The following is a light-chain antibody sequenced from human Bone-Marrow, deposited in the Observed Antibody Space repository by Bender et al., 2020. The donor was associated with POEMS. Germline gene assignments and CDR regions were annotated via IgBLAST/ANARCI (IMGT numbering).Light chain of an antibody. Sequence: QSALTQPASVSGSPGQSVTISCTGTGRDVGYYNFVSWYQHHPGKAPKLIIYNVSQRPSGVPDRFSGSKTGNTASLSVSGLRAEDEADYYCCSYAGRGTMIFGGGTRLTVL. J-gene: IGLJ2*01. CDR2: NVS. V-gene: IGLV2-8*01. CDR3: CSYAGRGTMI. CDR1: GRDVGYYNF.